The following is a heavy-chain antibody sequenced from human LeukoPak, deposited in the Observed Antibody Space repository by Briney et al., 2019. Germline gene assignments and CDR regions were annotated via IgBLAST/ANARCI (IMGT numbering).Heavy chain of an antibody. CDR3: ASRGWLQGTHGGYYFDY. Sequence: GASVKVSCKASGYTFTGYYMHWVRQAPGQGLEWMGIINPSGGSTSYAQKFQGRVTMTRDTSTSTVYMELSSLRSEDTAVYYCASRGWLQGTHGGYYFDYWGQGTLVTVSS. D-gene: IGHD5-24*01. V-gene: IGHV1-46*01. J-gene: IGHJ4*02. CDR1: GYTFTGYY. CDR2: INPSGGST.